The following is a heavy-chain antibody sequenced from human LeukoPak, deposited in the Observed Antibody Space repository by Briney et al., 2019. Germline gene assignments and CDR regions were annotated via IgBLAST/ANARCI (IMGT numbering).Heavy chain of an antibody. CDR3: TTRTPRAVYSGYDYEDY. V-gene: IGHV3-15*01. CDR1: GFTFSNAW. D-gene: IGHD5-12*01. Sequence: PGGSLRLSCAASGFTFSNAWMSWVRQAPGKGLEWVGRIKSKTDGRTTDYAATVKGRFTISRDDSKNTLYLQMNSLKTEDTAVYYCTTRTPRAVYSGYDYEDYWGQGTLVTVSS. CDR2: IKSKTDGRTT. J-gene: IGHJ4*02.